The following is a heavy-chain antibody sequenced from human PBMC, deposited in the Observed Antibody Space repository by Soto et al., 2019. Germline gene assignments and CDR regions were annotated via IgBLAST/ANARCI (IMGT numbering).Heavy chain of an antibody. V-gene: IGHV3-30*18. J-gene: IGHJ6*03. CDR3: AKAAYCSSTSCYRAYYYYYYMDV. D-gene: IGHD2-2*02. CDR2: ISYDGSNK. CDR1: GFTFSSYG. Sequence: QVQLVESGGGVVQPGRSLRLSCAASGFTFSSYGMHWVRQAPGKGLEWVAVISYDGSNKYYADSVKGRFTISRDNSKNTLYQQMNSLRAEDTAVYYCAKAAYCSSTSCYRAYYYYYYMDVWGKGTTVTVSS.